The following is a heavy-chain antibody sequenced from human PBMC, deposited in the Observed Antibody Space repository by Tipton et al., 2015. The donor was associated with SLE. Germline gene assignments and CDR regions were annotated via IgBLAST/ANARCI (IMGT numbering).Heavy chain of an antibody. D-gene: IGHD2-15*01. CDR2: IFPDDSDT. Sequence: QLVQSGAEVKKPGESLKISCKGSGYSFSNYWIAWVRQMPGKGLEWMGIIFPDDSDTRYSPSFEGQVTISADESITTAYLQWSSLKASDTAMYYCARHGGYCSDGRCYSAEYLQHWGQGTLVTVSS. CDR1: GYSFSNYW. J-gene: IGHJ1*01. CDR3: ARHGGYCSDGRCYSAEYLQH. V-gene: IGHV5-51*01.